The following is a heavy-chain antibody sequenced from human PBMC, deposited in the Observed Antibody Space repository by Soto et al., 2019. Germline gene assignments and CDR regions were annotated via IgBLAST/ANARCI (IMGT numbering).Heavy chain of an antibody. CDR3: ARRSWLDY. V-gene: IGHV3-33*01. J-gene: IGHJ4*02. Sequence: QVQVVESGGGVVQPGRSLRLSCAASGFTFSSFGMHWVRQAPGKGLEWVSLIWYDGSKKSYGDSVKGRFTISRDNSRNTVYLQMNSLRADDTALYYCARRSWLDYWGQGNLVTVSS. D-gene: IGHD5-12*01. CDR2: IWYDGSKK. CDR1: GFTFSSFG.